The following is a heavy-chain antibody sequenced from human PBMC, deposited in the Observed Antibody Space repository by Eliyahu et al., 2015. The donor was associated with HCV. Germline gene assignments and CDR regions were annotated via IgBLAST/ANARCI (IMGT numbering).Heavy chain of an antibody. CDR3: ARCTIGYYDSSGNDY. V-gene: IGHV3-7*04. J-gene: IGHJ4*02. CDR2: IKQDGSEK. Sequence: EVQLVESGGGLVQPGGSLRLSCAASGFTFSSYWMSWVRQAPGKGLEWVANIKQDGSEKYYVDSVKGRFTISRDNAKNSLYLQMNSLRAEDTAVYYCARCTIGYYDSSGNDYWGRGTLVTVSS. CDR1: GFTFSSYW. D-gene: IGHD3-22*01.